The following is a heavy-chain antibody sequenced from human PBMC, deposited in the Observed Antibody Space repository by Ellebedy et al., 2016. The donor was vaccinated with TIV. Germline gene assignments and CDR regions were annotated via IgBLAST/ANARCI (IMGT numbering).Heavy chain of an antibody. CDR1: GYSFTSYW. Sequence: GESLKISCKGSGYSFTSYWINWVRQMPGKGLEWMGRIVPIDSYTNYSTSFQGNVTISADKSISTAYLQWSSLKASDTAIYYCSYSVANLFDPWGQGTLVTVSS. D-gene: IGHD2-15*01. V-gene: IGHV5-10-1*01. CDR2: IVPIDSYT. J-gene: IGHJ5*02. CDR3: SYSVANLFDP.